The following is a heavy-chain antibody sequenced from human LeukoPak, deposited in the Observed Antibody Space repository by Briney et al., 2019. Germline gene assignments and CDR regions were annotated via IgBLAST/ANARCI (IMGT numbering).Heavy chain of an antibody. Sequence: GGSLRLSYAASGFTFSSYAMSWVRQAPGKGLEWVPVISGSGGSTYYADSVKGRFTISRDNSKNTLYLQMNSLRAEDTAVYYCAKGGPYGDYYYWGQGTLVTVSS. CDR2: ISGSGGST. CDR1: GFTFSSYA. V-gene: IGHV3-23*01. D-gene: IGHD4-17*01. J-gene: IGHJ4*02. CDR3: AKGGPYGDYYY.